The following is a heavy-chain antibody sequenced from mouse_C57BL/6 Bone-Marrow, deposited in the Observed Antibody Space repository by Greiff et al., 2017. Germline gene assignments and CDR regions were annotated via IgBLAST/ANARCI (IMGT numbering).Heavy chain of an antibody. D-gene: IGHD1-1*01. CDR1: GYSITGGYY. V-gene: IGHV3-6*01. J-gene: IGHJ4*01. CDR2: ISYDGSN. Sequence: VQLKESGPGLVKPSQSLSLTCSVTGYSITGGYYRNWIRQFPGNKLEWMGYISYDGSNNYNPSLKNRIPITRDTSKNQFFLKLNSVTTEDTATYYCARDYYYYAMDYWGQGTSVTVSS. CDR3: ARDYYYYAMDY.